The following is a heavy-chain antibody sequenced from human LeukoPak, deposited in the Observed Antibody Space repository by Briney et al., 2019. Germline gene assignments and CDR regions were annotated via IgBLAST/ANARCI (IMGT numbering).Heavy chain of an antibody. CDR3: VREFNWHYGSGDSFYDYFMVV. Sequence: SETLSLTCSVSDGSINDNKYFWGWVRQPPRKGLEWFGSIYYMGHTHYSASLGSRVTITVDRSKSQFSLRLTSVTAADTAVYFCVREFNWHYGSGDSFYDYFMVVWGKGTAVTVSS. J-gene: IGHJ6*03. V-gene: IGHV4-39*02. D-gene: IGHD3-3*01. CDR2: IYYMGHT. CDR1: DGSINDNKYF.